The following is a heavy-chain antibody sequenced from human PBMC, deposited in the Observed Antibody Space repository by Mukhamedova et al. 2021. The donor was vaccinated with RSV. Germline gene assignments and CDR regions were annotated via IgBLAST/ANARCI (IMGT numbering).Heavy chain of an antibody. CDR2: ISSSSSSI. D-gene: IGHD2-2*01. Sequence: MNWVRQAPGKGLEWVSSISSSSSSIYYADSVKGRFTISRDNAKNSLYLQMNSLRAEDTAVYYCARLYCSTTSCSPFDIWGQGTM. CDR3: ARLYCSTTSCSPFDI. J-gene: IGHJ3*02. V-gene: IGHV3-21*01.